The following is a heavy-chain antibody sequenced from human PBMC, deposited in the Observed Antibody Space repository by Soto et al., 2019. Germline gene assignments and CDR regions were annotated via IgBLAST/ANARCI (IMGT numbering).Heavy chain of an antibody. J-gene: IGHJ4*02. CDR3: ARSLVGAQSPTED. V-gene: IGHV4-31*03. CDR1: GVSITRGGSS. D-gene: IGHD2-15*01. CDR2: IYYTGET. Sequence: QVQLQESGPRLVKPSQTLSLTCTVSGVSITRGGSSWGWIRQHPEKGLEGIGSIYYTGETFFNPSLDSRLYIPTVTSKTQFSLKLTSVNAAATAIYYCARSLVGAQSPTEDWGQGILVTVSS.